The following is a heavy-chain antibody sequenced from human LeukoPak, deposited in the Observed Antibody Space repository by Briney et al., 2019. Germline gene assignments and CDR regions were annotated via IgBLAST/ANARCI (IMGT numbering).Heavy chain of an antibody. V-gene: IGHV1-69*05. CDR2: IIPIFGTA. D-gene: IGHD1-14*01. J-gene: IGHJ4*02. CDR1: GGTFSSYA. CDR3: ARAFSIRLPGGQPFDY. Sequence: ASVKVSCKASGGTFSSYAISWVRQAPGQGLEGMAGIIPIFGTANYAQKFRGRVTITTDDSTSTAYMELSSLRSEDTAVYYCARAFSIRLPGGQPFDYWGQGTLVTVSS.